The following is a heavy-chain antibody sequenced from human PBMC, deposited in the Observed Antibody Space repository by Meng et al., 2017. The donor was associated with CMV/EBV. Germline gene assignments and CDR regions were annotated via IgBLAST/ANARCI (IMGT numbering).Heavy chain of an antibody. D-gene: IGHD2/OR15-2a*01. CDR2: IYYSGST. J-gene: IGHJ4*02. CDR1: GGSISSGDYY. CDR3: ARTGEYPTFDY. V-gene: IGHV4-30-4*08. Sequence: QVQLQESGPGLVKPSQTLSLACTGSGGSISSGDYYWRWIRQPPGKGLEWIGYIYYSGSTYYNPSLKRRVTLSVDTSKNQFSLKLSSVTAADTAVYYCARTGEYPTFDYWGQGTLVTVSS.